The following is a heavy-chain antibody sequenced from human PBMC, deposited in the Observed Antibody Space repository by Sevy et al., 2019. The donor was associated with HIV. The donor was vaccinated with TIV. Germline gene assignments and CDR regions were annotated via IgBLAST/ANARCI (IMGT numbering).Heavy chain of an antibody. CDR1: GFTFSSYW. D-gene: IGHD3-9*01. V-gene: IGHV3-7*01. J-gene: IGHJ3*02. CDR2: IKQDGSEK. Sequence: GESQKISCAASGFTFSSYWMSWVRQAPGKGLEWVANIKQDGSEKYYVDSVKGRFTISRDNAKNSLYLQMNSLRAEDTAVYYCASLSGSSYWGAFDIWGQGTMVTVSS. CDR3: ASLSGSSYWGAFDI.